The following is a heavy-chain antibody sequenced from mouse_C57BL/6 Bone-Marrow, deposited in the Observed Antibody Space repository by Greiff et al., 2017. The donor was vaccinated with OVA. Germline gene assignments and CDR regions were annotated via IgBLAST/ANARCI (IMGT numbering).Heavy chain of an antibody. V-gene: IGHV1-55*01. D-gene: IGHD1-1*01. CDR1: GYTFTSYW. Sequence: QVQLKQPGAELVKPGASVKMSCKASGYTFTSYWITWVKQRPGQGLEWIGDIYPGSGSTNYNEKFKSKATLTVDTASSTAYMQLSSLTSEDSAVYYCARGKYYGSIPDWYFDVWGTGTTVTVSS. CDR2: IYPGSGST. CDR3: ARGKYYGSIPDWYFDV. J-gene: IGHJ1*03.